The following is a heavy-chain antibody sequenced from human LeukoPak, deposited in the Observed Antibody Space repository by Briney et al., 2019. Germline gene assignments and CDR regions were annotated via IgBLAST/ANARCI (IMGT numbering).Heavy chain of an antibody. V-gene: IGHV3-23*01. J-gene: IGHJ4*02. D-gene: IGHD3-3*01. Sequence: SGGSLRLSCAASGFTFSSYAMSWVRQAPGKGLEWVSAISGSGGSTYYADSVKGRFTISRDNSKNTLYLQMNSLRAEDTAVYYCAIHRYDFWSGYPFDYWGQGTLVTVSS. CDR3: AIHRYDFWSGYPFDY. CDR1: GFTFSSYA. CDR2: ISGSGGST.